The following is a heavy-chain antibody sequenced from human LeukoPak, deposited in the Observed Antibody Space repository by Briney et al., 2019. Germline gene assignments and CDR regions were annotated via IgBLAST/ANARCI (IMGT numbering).Heavy chain of an antibody. CDR1: GFTLSSYG. Sequence: GVSLRLSCAASGFTLSSYGMHWVRQAPGKGLEWVAVISYGGSNKYYADSVKGRFTISRDNSKNTLYLQMNSLRAEDTAVYYCAKPTGIVATMGAFDIWGQGTMVTVSS. CDR3: AKPTGIVATMGAFDI. J-gene: IGHJ3*02. CDR2: ISYGGSNK. D-gene: IGHD5-12*01. V-gene: IGHV3-30*18.